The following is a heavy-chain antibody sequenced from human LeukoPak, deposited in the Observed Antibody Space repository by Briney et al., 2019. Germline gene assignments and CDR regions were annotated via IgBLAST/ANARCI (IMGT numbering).Heavy chain of an antibody. J-gene: IGHJ4*02. V-gene: IGHV1-69*04. D-gene: IGHD6-19*01. CDR2: IIPIFGIA. CDR1: GGTFSSYA. CDR3: ARCRGGWYWYYDY. Sequence: ASVKVSCKASGGTFSSYAISWVRQAPGQGLEWMGRIIPIFGIANYAQKFQGRVTITADKSTSTAYMELSSLRSDDTAVYYCARCRGGWYWYYDYWGQGTLVTVSS.